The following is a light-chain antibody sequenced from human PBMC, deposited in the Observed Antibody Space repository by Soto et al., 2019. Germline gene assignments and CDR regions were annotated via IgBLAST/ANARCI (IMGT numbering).Light chain of an antibody. J-gene: IGLJ1*01. Sequence: LTQPASVSGSPGQSVTISCTGASSDVGAYEHVSWYQQHPGRAPKLILYDVNNRPSGVSNHFSGSKSGNTASLVISGLQANGEADYYCSSSSTTNILVFGSGTKVTVL. CDR1: SSDVGAYEH. V-gene: IGLV2-14*03. CDR3: SSSSTTNILV. CDR2: DVN.